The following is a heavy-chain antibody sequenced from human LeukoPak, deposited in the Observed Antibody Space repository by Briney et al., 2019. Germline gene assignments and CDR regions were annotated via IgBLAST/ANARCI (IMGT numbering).Heavy chain of an antibody. D-gene: IGHD5-18*01. CDR1: GGSISSYY. V-gene: IGHV4-59*01. Sequence: SETLSLTCSVSGGSISSYYWTWIRQPPGRGLEWIGYIYYSGRTSYNPSLKSRVTISVDTSKNHFSLTLSSVTAADTAVYYCARGQKYRNGYTVTELGSGYFDYWGQGTLVTVSS. J-gene: IGHJ4*02. CDR2: IYYSGRT. CDR3: ARGQKYRNGYTVTELGSGYFDY.